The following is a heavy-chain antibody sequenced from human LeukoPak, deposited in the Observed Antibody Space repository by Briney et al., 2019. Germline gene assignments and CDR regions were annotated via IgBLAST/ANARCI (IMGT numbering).Heavy chain of an antibody. D-gene: IGHD6-25*01. J-gene: IGHJ4*02. CDR1: GYKFTNYW. Sequence: GESLKISCKGSGYKFTNYWIAWVRQMPGQGLEWLGIIYPRDSDTRYSPSFQGQVSISVDTSIDTAYLQWSSVKASDTAMYCCARLLAAPYYINFWGQGTLVTVSS. CDR3: ARLLAAPYYINF. CDR2: IYPRDSDT. V-gene: IGHV5-51*01.